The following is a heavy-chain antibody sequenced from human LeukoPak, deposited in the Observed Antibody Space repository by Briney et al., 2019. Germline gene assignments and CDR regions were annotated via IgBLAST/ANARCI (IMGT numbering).Heavy chain of an antibody. Sequence: SVKVSCKASGGTFSSYAISWVRQAPGQGLEWMGRIIPILGIANYAQKFQGRVTITADKSTSTAYMELSSLRSEDTAVYYCARQEWLLVNFDYWGQGTLVTVSS. CDR1: GGTFSSYA. J-gene: IGHJ4*02. CDR2: IIPILGIA. V-gene: IGHV1-69*04. D-gene: IGHD5-12*01. CDR3: ARQEWLLVNFDY.